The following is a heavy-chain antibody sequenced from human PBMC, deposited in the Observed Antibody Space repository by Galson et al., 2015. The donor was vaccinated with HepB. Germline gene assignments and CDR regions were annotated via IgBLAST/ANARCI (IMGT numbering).Heavy chain of an antibody. CDR3: ARGRRGSRGHYYYYGMDV. J-gene: IGHJ6*02. Sequence: SLRLSCAASGFTFSSYAMHWVRQAPGKGLEWVAVISYDGSNKYYADSVKGRFTISRDNSKNMLYLQMNSLRAEDTAVYYCARGRRGSRGHYYYYGMDVWGQGTTVTVSS. D-gene: IGHD1-26*01. V-gene: IGHV3-30-3*01. CDR1: GFTFSSYA. CDR2: ISYDGSNK.